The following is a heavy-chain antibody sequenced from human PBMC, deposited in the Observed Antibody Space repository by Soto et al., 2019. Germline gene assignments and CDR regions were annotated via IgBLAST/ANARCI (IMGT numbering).Heavy chain of an antibody. Sequence: GGSLRLSCAASGFTFSTYSMNWVRQAPGKGLEWVSSISSSSTIYYADSVKGRFTISRDNIQNSLYLQMHSLRAEDTAVYYCARERGSGWTFDYCGQGTLVTVSS. CDR1: GFTFSTYS. J-gene: IGHJ4*02. CDR3: ARERGSGWTFDY. CDR2: ISSSSTI. V-gene: IGHV3-48*01. D-gene: IGHD6-19*01.